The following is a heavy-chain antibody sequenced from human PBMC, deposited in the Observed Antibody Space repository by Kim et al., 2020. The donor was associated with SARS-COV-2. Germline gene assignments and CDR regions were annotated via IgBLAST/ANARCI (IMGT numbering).Heavy chain of an antibody. V-gene: IGHV4-39*01. Sequence: SETLSLTCTVSGGSISRSNSHWGWIRQPPGKGLEWIGSVYYSGSTFYNPSLKSRVTISVDSSETQLSLILTFVTAADTAVYYCARREMTGIGGSVWFDL. D-gene: IGHD2-15*01. J-gene: IGHJ5*02. CDR1: GGSISRSNSH. CDR3: ARREMTGIGGSVWFDL. CDR2: VYYSGST.